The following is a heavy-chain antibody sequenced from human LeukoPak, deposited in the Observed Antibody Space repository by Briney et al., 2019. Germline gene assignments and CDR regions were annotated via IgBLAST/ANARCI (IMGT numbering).Heavy chain of an antibody. CDR3: ARDWGSGWEYYFDY. Sequence: EASVKVSCKASGYTFTSYYMHWVRQAPGQGLEWMGWINPNSGGTNCAQKFQGRVTMTRDTSISTAYMELSRLRSDDTAVYYCARDWGSGWEYYFDYWGQGTLVTVSS. CDR2: INPNSGGT. J-gene: IGHJ4*02. V-gene: IGHV1-2*02. D-gene: IGHD6-19*01. CDR1: GYTFTSYY.